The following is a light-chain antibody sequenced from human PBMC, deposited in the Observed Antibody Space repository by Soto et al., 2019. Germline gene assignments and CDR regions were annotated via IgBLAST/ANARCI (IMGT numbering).Light chain of an antibody. CDR1: QSVGRN. CDR2: RAS. J-gene: IGKJ4*01. CDR3: QQRSNWPLT. V-gene: IGKV3-15*01. Sequence: EIVVTQSPVTLSVSPGETATLSCRSSQSVGRNLAWYQQKPGQAPRLLIYRASTRVTGVPARFSGSGSGTEFTLTISTLQSEDFAVYYCQQRSNWPLTFGGGTKVDIK.